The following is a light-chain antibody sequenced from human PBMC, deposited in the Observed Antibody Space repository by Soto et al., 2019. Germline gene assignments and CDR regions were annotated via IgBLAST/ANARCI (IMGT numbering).Light chain of an antibody. J-gene: IGLJ2*01. V-gene: IGLV2-14*01. CDR3: SSYTRTDTRV. CDR2: EVS. CDR1: SSDVGAYNY. Sequence: QSALTQPASVSGSPGQSITISCTGTSSDVGAYNYVSWYQHHPGKAPKLVIYEVSNRPSGVSNRFSGSKSGNTASLTISGLQTEDEDDYYCSSYTRTDTRVFGGGTKLTVL.